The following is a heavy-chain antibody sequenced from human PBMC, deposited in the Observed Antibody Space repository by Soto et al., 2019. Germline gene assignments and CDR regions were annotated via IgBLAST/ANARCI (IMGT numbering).Heavy chain of an antibody. CDR3: ARGGRGCSGGSCYYAFDI. V-gene: IGHV5-51*01. D-gene: IGHD2-15*01. CDR2: IYPGDSDT. CDR1: GYSFTSYW. J-gene: IGHJ3*02. Sequence: GESRKISCKGSGYSFTSYWIGWVRQMPGKGLEWMGIIYPGDSDTRYSPSFQGQVTISADKSISTAYLQWSSLKASDTAMYYCARGGRGCSGGSCYYAFDIWGQGTMVTVSS.